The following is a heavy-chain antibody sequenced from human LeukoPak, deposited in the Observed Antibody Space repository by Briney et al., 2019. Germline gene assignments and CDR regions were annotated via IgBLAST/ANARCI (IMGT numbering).Heavy chain of an antibody. J-gene: IGHJ4*02. V-gene: IGHV3-21*01. D-gene: IGHD2-8*02. CDR1: GFTFGSYS. Sequence: GGSLRLSCAASGFTFGSYSMSWVRQAPGKGLEWVSYISSRSNHIHYADSVKGRFTISRDNAKNPLHLQMNSLRAEDTAVYYCARSPLVDIVLVVRAYFDSWGQGTLVTVSS. CDR3: ARSPLVDIVLVVRAYFDS. CDR2: ISSRSNHI.